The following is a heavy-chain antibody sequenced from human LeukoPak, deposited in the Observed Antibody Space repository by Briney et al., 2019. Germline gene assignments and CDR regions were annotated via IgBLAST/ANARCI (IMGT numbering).Heavy chain of an antibody. CDR2: IKHDGNEK. V-gene: IGHV3-7*01. CDR1: KFSLGNYW. CDR3: ARHMPAVGATPFDY. D-gene: IGHD1-26*01. J-gene: IGHJ4*02. Sequence: PGGSLRLPCVASKFSLGNYWMAWVRQAPGKGLEWVANIKHDGNEKYYVDSVRGRFTISRDNAENSLYLQMNSLRAEDTAIYFCARHMPAVGATPFDYWGQGTLVTVPS.